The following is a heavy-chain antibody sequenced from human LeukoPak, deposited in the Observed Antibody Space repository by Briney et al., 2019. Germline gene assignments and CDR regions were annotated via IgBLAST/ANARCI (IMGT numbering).Heavy chain of an antibody. CDR2: IYTSGST. Sequence: SETLSLTCTVSGGSISSGSYYWSWIRQPAGKGLEYIGRIYTSGSTNYNPSLKSRVTISVDTSKNQFSLKLSSVTAADTAVYYCARDSGYSSGWYIDYWGQGTLVTVSS. V-gene: IGHV4-61*02. CDR3: ARDSGYSSGWYIDY. J-gene: IGHJ4*02. CDR1: GGSISSGSYY. D-gene: IGHD6-19*01.